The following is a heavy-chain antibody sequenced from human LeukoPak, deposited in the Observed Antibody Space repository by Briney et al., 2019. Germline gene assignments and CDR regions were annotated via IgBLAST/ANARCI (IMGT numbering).Heavy chain of an antibody. CDR1: GYTFTSYD. V-gene: IGHV1-8*01. J-gene: IGHJ3*01. Sequence: ASVKVSCKASGYTFTSYDINWVRQATGQGLEWMGWMNPNSGNTGYAQRFQGRVTMTRDTFISTSYMELSGLRSDDTAVYYCARGGGYYDSSGKYYIDALDLWGQGTMVTVSS. CDR3: ARGGGYYDSSGKYYIDALDL. D-gene: IGHD3-22*01. CDR2: MNPNSGNT.